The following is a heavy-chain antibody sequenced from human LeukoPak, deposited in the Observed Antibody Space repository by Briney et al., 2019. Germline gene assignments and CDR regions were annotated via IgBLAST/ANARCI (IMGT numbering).Heavy chain of an antibody. CDR3: ARRYDFGSSYFASPGWYFDY. CDR2: IYYSGTT. J-gene: IGHJ4*02. Sequence: PETLSLTRSVSRGSITHYYWSWIRQPPGPGLEWIGDIYYSGTTKYNPSLESRVTMSVDTSKNQFSLKLSSVTAADTAVYYCARRYDFGSSYFASPGWYFDYWGRGSLVTVSS. CDR1: RGSITHYY. V-gene: IGHV4-59*01. D-gene: IGHD3-3*01.